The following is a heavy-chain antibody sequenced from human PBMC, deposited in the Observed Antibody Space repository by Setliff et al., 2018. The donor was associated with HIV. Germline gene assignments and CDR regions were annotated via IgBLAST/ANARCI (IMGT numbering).Heavy chain of an antibody. CDR3: AKDNLYGGNSAVFDY. D-gene: IGHD4-17*01. J-gene: IGHJ4*02. V-gene: IGHV3-23*01. Sequence: GGSLRLSCAASGFTFSSYAMSWVRQAPGKGPEWVSAISGSGGNTYYADSVKGRFTISRDNSKKTLYLQMNSLRAEDTAVYYCAKDNLYGGNSAVFDYWGQGTLVTVSS. CDR2: ISGSGGNT. CDR1: GFTFSSYA.